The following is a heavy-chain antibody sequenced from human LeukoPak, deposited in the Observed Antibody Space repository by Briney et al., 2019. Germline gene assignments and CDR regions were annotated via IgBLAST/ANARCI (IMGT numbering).Heavy chain of an antibody. Sequence: GGSLRLSCAASGFTFSRFAMTWVRQAPGKGLEWVAAIGGSGAKTYYADSVKGRFTISRDNSKNTLYLQMDRLRAEDTAVYYCAKERSSGWPFDYWGQGTLVTVSS. CDR1: GFTFSRFA. V-gene: IGHV3-23*01. CDR3: AKERSSGWPFDY. D-gene: IGHD6-19*01. J-gene: IGHJ4*02. CDR2: IGGSGAKT.